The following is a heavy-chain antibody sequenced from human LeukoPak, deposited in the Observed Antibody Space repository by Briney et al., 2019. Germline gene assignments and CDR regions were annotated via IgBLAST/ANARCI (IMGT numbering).Heavy chain of an antibody. CDR2: IIPIFGTA. J-gene: IGHJ3*02. D-gene: IGHD3-3*01. Sequence: ASVKVSCKASGGTFSSYAISWVRQAPGQGLEWMGGIIPIFGTANYAQKFQGRVTITADESTSTAYMELSSLRSDDTAVYYCATGITIFGVTNRRRPTYAAFDIWGQGTMVTVSS. V-gene: IGHV1-69*13. CDR3: ATGITIFGVTNRRRPTYAAFDI. CDR1: GGTFSSYA.